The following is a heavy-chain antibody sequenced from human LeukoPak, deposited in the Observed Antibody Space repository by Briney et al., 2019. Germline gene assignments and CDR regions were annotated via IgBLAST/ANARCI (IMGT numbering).Heavy chain of an antibody. V-gene: IGHV1-24*01. J-gene: IGHJ3*02. CDR1: GYTLTELS. D-gene: IGHD4-17*01. CDR2: FDPEGGET. CDR3: ATALGGDYVGDAFDI. Sequence: GASVKVSCKVSGYTLTELSMHWVRQAPGKGLEWMGGFDPEGGETIYAQKFQGRVTMTEDTSTDTAYMELSSLRSEDTAVYYCATALGGDYVGDAFDIWGQGTMVSVSS.